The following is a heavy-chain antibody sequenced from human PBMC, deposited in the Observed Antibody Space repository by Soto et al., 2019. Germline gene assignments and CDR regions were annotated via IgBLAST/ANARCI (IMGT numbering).Heavy chain of an antibody. CDR2: INHSGST. V-gene: IGHV4-34*01. CDR3: ARGVALGRLGFRENDS. J-gene: IGHJ4*02. D-gene: IGHD5-12*01. CDR1: GGSFSGYY. Sequence: SETLSLTCAVYGGSFSGYYWSWIRQPPGKGLEWIGEINHSGSTNYNPSLKSRVTISVDTSKNQFSLKLSSVTAADTAVYYCARGVALGRLGFRENDSWGQGTLLTVSS.